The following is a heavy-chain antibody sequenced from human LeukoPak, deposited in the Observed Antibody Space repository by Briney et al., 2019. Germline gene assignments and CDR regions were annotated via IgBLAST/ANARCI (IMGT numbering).Heavy chain of an antibody. Sequence: GGSLRLSCAASGFTSDDHGMNWVRQAPGKGLEWVSGINWNGGSTFYADSVKGRFTISRDNAKNALYLQMNSLTAEDTALYHCARDRSYGSFDFWGQGTLVTVSS. D-gene: IGHD5-18*01. CDR3: ARDRSYGSFDF. CDR1: GFTSDDHG. J-gene: IGHJ4*02. CDR2: INWNGGST. V-gene: IGHV3-20*01.